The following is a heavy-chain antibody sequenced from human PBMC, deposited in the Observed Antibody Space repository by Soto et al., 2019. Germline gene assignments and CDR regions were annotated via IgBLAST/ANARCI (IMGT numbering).Heavy chain of an antibody. D-gene: IGHD4-17*01. CDR3: ARGVVTTVINYGIFDY. V-gene: IGHV4-39*01. CDR1: GGSISSGGYY. J-gene: IGHJ4*02. Sequence: SETLSLTCAVSGGSISSGGYYWGWMRQPPGKGLEWIASISYIGSTYHNPSLKSRVTISIDMSKNQFSLNLRSVTAADTAVYYCARGVVTTVINYGIFDYWGQGTLVTVSS. CDR2: ISYIGST.